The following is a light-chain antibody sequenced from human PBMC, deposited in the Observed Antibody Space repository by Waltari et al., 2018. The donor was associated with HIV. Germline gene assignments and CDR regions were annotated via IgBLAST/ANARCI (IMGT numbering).Light chain of an antibody. Sequence: QSVLTQPPSLSAAPGQKVTISSSASASHIAENSVSRYQQRPETSPKLIIYDNNKRPSGIPDRFSGSKSGTSATLAISGLRTGDEADYYCGTWDSSVSAGVFGGGTKLTVL. J-gene: IGLJ3*02. CDR2: DNN. CDR1: ASHIAENS. V-gene: IGLV1-51*01. CDR3: GTWDSSVSAGV.